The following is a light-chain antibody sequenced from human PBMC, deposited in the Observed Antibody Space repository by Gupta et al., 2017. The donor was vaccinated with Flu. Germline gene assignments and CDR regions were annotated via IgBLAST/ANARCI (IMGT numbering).Light chain of an antibody. CDR1: QDISTW. Sequence: PSGGRASVRDKVTSTCRASQDISTWLAWYQQKPGKAPNVLIYGASALQSGVPSRFRGSGSGTDFTLTISNLQPEDFGVYYCQQSSSFPITFGQGTRLEIK. J-gene: IGKJ5*01. CDR2: GAS. V-gene: IGKV1-12*01. CDR3: QQSSSFPIT.